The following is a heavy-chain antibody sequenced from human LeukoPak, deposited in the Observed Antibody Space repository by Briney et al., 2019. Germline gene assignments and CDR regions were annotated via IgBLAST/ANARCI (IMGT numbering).Heavy chain of an antibody. CDR3: AREVVAAAGTVDY. Sequence: PSETLSLTCTVSGGSISSYYWSWIRQPPGKGLEWIGYIYYSGSTNYSPSLKSRVTMSVDTSKNQFSLKLTSVTAADTAVYYCAREVVAAAGTVDYWGQGTLVTVSS. CDR2: IYYSGST. CDR1: GGSISSYY. V-gene: IGHV4-59*01. D-gene: IGHD6-13*01. J-gene: IGHJ4*02.